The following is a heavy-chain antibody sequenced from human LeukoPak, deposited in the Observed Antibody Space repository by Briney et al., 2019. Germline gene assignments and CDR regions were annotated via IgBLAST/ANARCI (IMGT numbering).Heavy chain of an antibody. V-gene: IGHV4-30-4*01. CDR1: GGSISSGDYY. CDR2: IYYSGST. Sequence: SETLSLTCTVSGGSISSGDYYWSWIRQPPGEGLEWIGYIYYSGSTYYNPSLKSRVTISVDTSKNQFSLKLSSVTAAGTAVYYCARDRPLFTMVRGVRARYYFDYWGQGTLVTVSS. D-gene: IGHD3-10*01. CDR3: ARDRPLFTMVRGVRARYYFDY. J-gene: IGHJ4*02.